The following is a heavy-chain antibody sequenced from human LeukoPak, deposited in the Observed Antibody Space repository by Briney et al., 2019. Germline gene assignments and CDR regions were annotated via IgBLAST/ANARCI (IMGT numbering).Heavy chain of an antibody. CDR2: IKQDGSEK. CDR3: ARITDYYGMDV. D-gene: IGHD3-10*01. CDR1: GXTFSSYW. Sequence: PGGSLRLSCAASGXTFSSYWVSWVRQAPGKGLEWVANIKQDGSEKYYVDSVKGRFTISRDNAKNSLYLQMNSLRAEDTAVYYCARITDYYGMDVWGQGTTVTVSS. J-gene: IGHJ6*02. V-gene: IGHV3-7*05.